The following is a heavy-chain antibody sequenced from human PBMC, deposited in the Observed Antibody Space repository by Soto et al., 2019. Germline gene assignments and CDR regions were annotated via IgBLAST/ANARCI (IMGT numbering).Heavy chain of an antibody. CDR3: ARGRYYDFWSGPGPFDP. Sequence: ASVKVSCKASGYTFTSYYMHWVRQAPGQGLEWMGIINPSGGSTGYAQKFQGRVTMTRNTSISTAYMELSSLRSEDTAVYYCARGRYYDFWSGPGPFDPWGQGTLVTVSS. V-gene: IGHV1-46*01. D-gene: IGHD3-3*01. J-gene: IGHJ5*02. CDR1: GYTFTSYY. CDR2: INPSGGST.